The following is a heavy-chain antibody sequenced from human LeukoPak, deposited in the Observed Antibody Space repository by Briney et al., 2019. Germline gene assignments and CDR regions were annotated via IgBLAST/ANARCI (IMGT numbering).Heavy chain of an antibody. D-gene: IGHD2-21*02. CDR1: GYSISRGYH. J-gene: IGHJ5*01. CDR3: ATEGDRDSGVWYWFDS. V-gene: IGHV4-38-2*02. CDR2: IHRSGST. Sequence: SETLSLTCAVSGYSISRGYHWGWIRQPPGKGLERIGNIHRSGSTYYNSSLKSRITISVDTSKNQFSLKLSSVTAADTAVYYCATEGDRDSGVWYWFDSWGKGTLVTVSS.